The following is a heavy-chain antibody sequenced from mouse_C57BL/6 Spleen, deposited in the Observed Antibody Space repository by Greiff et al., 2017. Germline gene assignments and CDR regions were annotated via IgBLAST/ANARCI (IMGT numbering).Heavy chain of an antibody. CDR3: ARRNGKRAMDY. J-gene: IGHJ4*01. CDR2: IDPEDGET. V-gene: IGHV14-2*01. Sequence: EVHLQQSGAELVKPGASVKLSCTASGFNLKDYYMHWVKQRTEQGLEWIGRIDPEDGETKYAPNFQGKATITADTSSNTAYLQLSSLTSEDTAVYYGARRNGKRAMDYWGQGTSVTVSS. CDR1: GFNLKDYY. D-gene: IGHD2-1*01.